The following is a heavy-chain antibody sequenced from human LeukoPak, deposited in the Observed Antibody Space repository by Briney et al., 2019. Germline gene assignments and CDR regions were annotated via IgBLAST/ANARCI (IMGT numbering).Heavy chain of an antibody. CDR2: IYHSGST. Sequence: PSETLSLTCTVSGGSISSGGYYWSWIRQPPGKGLEWIGYIYHSGSTYYNPSLKSRVTISVDRSKNQFPLKLSSVTAADTAVYYCAREGGYLPIDYWGQGTLVTVSS. CDR1: GGSISSGGYY. V-gene: IGHV4-30-2*01. D-gene: IGHD3-22*01. J-gene: IGHJ4*02. CDR3: AREGGYLPIDY.